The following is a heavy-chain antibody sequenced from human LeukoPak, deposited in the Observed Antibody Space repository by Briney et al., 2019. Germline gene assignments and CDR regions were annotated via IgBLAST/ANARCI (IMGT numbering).Heavy chain of an antibody. V-gene: IGHV1-24*01. CDR3: ARVYSSSWYFSSWYFDL. CDR2: FDPEDGET. CDR1: GYTLTELS. Sequence: VASVKVSCKVSGYTLTELSMHWVRQAPGKGLEWMGGFDPEDGETIYAQKFQGRVTMTEDTSTDTAYMELRSLRSDDTAVYYCARVYSSSWYFSSWYFDLWGRGTLVTVSS. J-gene: IGHJ2*01. D-gene: IGHD6-13*01.